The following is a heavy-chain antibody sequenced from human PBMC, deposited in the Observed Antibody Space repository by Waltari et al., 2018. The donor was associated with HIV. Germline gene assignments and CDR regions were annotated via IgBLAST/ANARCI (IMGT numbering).Heavy chain of an antibody. V-gene: IGHV4-4*07. CDR1: GGSISSFY. J-gene: IGHJ3*02. Sequence: QVQLQESGSGLVKPSETLSLTCTVSGGSISSFYWSWVRPPAGKGLEWIGRFYSSGNSSYNPSLKSRVTLSLYTSKNQCSLNLSCVTAADTAVYYCARANSSTSRYSAFDMWGQGTVVTVSS. CDR3: ARANSSTSRYSAFDM. D-gene: IGHD2-2*02. CDR2: FYSSGNS.